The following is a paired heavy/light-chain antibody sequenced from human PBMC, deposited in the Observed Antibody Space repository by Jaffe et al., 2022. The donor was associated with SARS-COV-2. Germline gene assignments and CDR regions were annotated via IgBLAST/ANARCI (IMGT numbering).Heavy chain of an antibody. CDR1: GYTFNNNW. J-gene: IGHJ3*01. CDR2: IYPGDSET. CDR3: ARCEWSDSAFDF. D-gene: IGHD2-8*01. Sequence: EVQLVQSGTEVRKPGESLRISCKGFGYTFNNNWIAWVRQMPGKGLEWMGIIYPGDSETRYSPSFQGQVIISADKSINTAYLQWSSLRASDTAMYYCARCEWSDSAFDFWGQGTMVTVSS. V-gene: IGHV5-51*01.
Light chain of an antibody. V-gene: IGKV1-16*01. Sequence: DIQMTQSPSSLSASVGDRVTITCRASQGISTFLAWFQQKPGKAPKSLIYTASSLQSGVPSRFSGSGSGTDFTLTISSLQPEDFATYYCQQYNTYPLTFGGGTTVEI. CDR1: QGISTF. CDR3: QQYNTYPLT. CDR2: TAS. J-gene: IGKJ4*01.